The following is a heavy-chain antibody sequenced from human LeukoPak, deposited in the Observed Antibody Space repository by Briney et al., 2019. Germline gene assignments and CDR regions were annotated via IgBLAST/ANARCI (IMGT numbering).Heavy chain of an antibody. J-gene: IGHJ4*02. CDR2: ISTHNGNT. Sequence: ASVKVSCKASGYTFNSYGISWVRQAPGQGLEWMGWISTHNGNTNYAQKFQGRVTMTTDTFTNIAYMELRRLRSDDTAVYYCAKSPGIAVAGTTYFDYWGQGTLVTVSS. CDR1: GYTFNSYG. V-gene: IGHV1-18*01. CDR3: AKSPGIAVAGTTYFDY. D-gene: IGHD6-19*01.